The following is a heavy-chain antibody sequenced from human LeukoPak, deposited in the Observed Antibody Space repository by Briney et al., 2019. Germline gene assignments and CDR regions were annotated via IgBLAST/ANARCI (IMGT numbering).Heavy chain of an antibody. V-gene: IGHV3-43*02. Sequence: GGSLRLSCAASGFPFDDHAMHCVRQVPGKGLEWVSLISGDGGSTNYADSVKGRFTISRDNSKNTLYLQMNSLRAEDTAVYYCAKDTNYYDSSGGYWGQGTLVTVSS. D-gene: IGHD3-22*01. J-gene: IGHJ4*02. CDR3: AKDTNYYDSSGGY. CDR2: ISGDGGST. CDR1: GFPFDDHA.